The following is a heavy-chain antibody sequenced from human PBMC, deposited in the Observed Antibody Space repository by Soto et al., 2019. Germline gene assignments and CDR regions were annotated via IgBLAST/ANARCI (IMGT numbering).Heavy chain of an antibody. V-gene: IGHV3-66*02. CDR3: ARDRMDLSSLRTTILYYYYGMDV. CDR2: IYSGGST. Sequence: GGSLRLSCAASGFTVSSNYMSWVRQAPGKGLEWVSVIYSGGSTYYADSVKGRFTISRDNSKNTLYLQMNSLRAEDTAVYYCARDRMDLSSLRTTILYYYYGMDVWGQGNTVTVSS. J-gene: IGHJ6*01. D-gene: IGHD3-9*01. CDR1: GFTVSSNY.